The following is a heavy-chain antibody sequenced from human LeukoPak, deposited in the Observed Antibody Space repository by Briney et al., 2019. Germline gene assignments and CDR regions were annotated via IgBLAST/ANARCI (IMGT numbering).Heavy chain of an antibody. CDR1: GFTFSSYA. D-gene: IGHD3-10*01. J-gene: IGHJ4*02. Sequence: GGSLRLSCAASGFTFSSYAMSWVRQAPGKGLEWVSVISGSGGSTYYADSVKGRFTISRDNSKNTLYLQMNSLRAEDTAVYYCAKRASGSGTSLYYFWGQGTLVTVSS. CDR2: ISGSGGST. V-gene: IGHV3-23*01. CDR3: AKRASGSGTSLYYF.